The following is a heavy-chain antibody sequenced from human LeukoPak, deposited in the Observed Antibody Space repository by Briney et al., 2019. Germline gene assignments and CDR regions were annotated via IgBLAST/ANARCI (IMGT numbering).Heavy chain of an antibody. CDR2: IKPDGSAQ. V-gene: IGHV3-7*01. CDR1: GFTFSNSW. Sequence: PGGSLRLSCAASGFTFSNSWMSWVRQAPGKGLEWVATIKPDGSAQYYVDSVKGRFTISRGNAKNSLFLQINSLRAEDTAVYYCANGGTYSSGPWGQGTLVTVSS. D-gene: IGHD3-22*01. J-gene: IGHJ5*02. CDR3: ANGGTYSSGP.